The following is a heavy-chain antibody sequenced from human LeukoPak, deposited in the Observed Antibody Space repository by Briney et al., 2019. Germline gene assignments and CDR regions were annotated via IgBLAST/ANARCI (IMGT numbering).Heavy chain of an antibody. J-gene: IGHJ4*02. CDR1: GYTFRSYW. CDR2: IYPGDSDT. V-gene: IGHV5-51*01. CDR3: ARRYSDSDGRSFDF. D-gene: IGHD3-16*01. Sequence: GESLKISCEGSGYTFRSYWIGWVRQRPGEGLEWMGIIYPGDSDTTYSPSFQGQVTISADKSINTAYLQWSSLKASDTAVYYCARRYSDSDGRSFDFWGQGTLVTVSS.